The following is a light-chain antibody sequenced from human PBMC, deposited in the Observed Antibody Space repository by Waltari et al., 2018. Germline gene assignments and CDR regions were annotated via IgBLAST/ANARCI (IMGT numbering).Light chain of an antibody. V-gene: IGKV1-5*03. CDR2: KTS. J-gene: IGKJ3*01. CDR1: QRLSSY. Sequence: DIQLTQSPSTLSASVGDRVTIICRASQRLSSYLAWYQQKPGKAPKLLIYKTSGLETGVPSSFSGTGSGTEFTLTISSLQPDDITTYYCQQYNSYPFTFGPGTKVDIK. CDR3: QQYNSYPFT.